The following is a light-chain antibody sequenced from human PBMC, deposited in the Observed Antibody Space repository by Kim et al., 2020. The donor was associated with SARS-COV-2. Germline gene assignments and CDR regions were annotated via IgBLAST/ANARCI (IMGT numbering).Light chain of an antibody. CDR3: QQYSRYPFT. J-gene: IGKJ4*01. Sequence: CGGDKVTIPVRASQVINNYLAWFQQQPGKSPRSLIYAASSLQSGVPSKFSGSGSGTDFTLTINSLHPEDFATYYCQQYSRYPFTFGGGTKVDIK. V-gene: IGKV1-16*02. CDR1: QVINNY. CDR2: AAS.